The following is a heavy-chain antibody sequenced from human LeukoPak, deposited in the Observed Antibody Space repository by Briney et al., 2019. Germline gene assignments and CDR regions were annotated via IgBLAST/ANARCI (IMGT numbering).Heavy chain of an antibody. J-gene: IGHJ3*02. CDR2: IYHSGST. V-gene: IGHV4-38-2*02. Sequence: SETLSLTCTVSGYSISSGYYWGWVRQPPGKGLEWIGSIYHSGSTYYNPSLKSRVTISVDTSKNQFSLKLSSVTAADTAVYYCASEEEYYDILTGHRAFDIWGQGTMVTVPS. CDR1: GYSISSGYY. CDR3: ASEEEYYDILTGHRAFDI. D-gene: IGHD3-9*01.